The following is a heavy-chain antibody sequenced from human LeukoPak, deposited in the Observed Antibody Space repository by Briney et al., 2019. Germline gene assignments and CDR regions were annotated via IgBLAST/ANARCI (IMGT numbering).Heavy chain of an antibody. V-gene: IGHV3-30-3*01. CDR1: GFTFSSYA. J-gene: IGHJ4*02. D-gene: IGHD6-19*01. Sequence: GGSLRLSCAASGFTFSSYAMHWVRQAPGKGLEWVAVISYDGSNKYYADSVKGRFTISRDNSKNTLYLQMNSLRAEDTAVYYCARGLNGYSSGWYSGPAKYYFDYRGQGTLVTVSS. CDR2: ISYDGSNK. CDR3: ARGLNGYSSGWYSGPAKYYFDY.